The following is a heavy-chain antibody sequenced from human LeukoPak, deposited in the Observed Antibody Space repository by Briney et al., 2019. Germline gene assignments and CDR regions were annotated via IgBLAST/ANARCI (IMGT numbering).Heavy chain of an antibody. V-gene: IGHV3-21*04. Sequence: GGSLRLSCAASGFTFSSYSMNWVRQAPGKGLEWVSSISSSSSYIYYADSVKGRFTISRDNAKNSLYLQMNSLRAEDTAVYYCAKEGVLVVVPAAAVDYWGQGALVTVSS. CDR1: GFTFSSYS. J-gene: IGHJ4*02. CDR3: AKEGVLVVVPAAAVDY. CDR2: ISSSSSYI. D-gene: IGHD2-2*01.